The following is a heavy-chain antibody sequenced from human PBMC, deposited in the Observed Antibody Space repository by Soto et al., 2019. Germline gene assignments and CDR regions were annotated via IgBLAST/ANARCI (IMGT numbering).Heavy chain of an antibody. CDR2: IGGSDGST. CDR1: GFTFSSYA. J-gene: IGHJ5*02. V-gene: IGHV3-23*01. CDR3: AKDRLGSVGGLYAP. Sequence: GGSLRLSCAASGFTFSSYAMGWVRQAPGKGLEWVSTIGGSDGSTYYADSVKGRFTISRDNSKDTLHLQMNSLRAEDTAVYYCAKDRLGSVGGLYAPWGQGTLVTVSS. D-gene: IGHD3-16*01.